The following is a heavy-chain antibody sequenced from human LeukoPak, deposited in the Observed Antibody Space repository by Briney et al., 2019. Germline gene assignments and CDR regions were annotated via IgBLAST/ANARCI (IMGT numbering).Heavy chain of an antibody. CDR1: GGSFSGYY. J-gene: IGHJ3*02. D-gene: IGHD5-12*01. CDR2: INHSGST. Sequence: SETLSLTCAVYGGSFSGYYWSWLRQPPGKGLEWIGEINHSGSTKYNPSLMSRVTISVDTSTKQFFLRLTSVTAADTAVYYCACHAVRYSAYDREEDAFDIWGQGTMVTVSS. CDR3: ACHAVRYSAYDREEDAFDI. V-gene: IGHV4-34*01.